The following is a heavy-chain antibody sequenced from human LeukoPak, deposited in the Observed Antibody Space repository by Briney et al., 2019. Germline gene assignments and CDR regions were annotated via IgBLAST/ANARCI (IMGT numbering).Heavy chain of an antibody. CDR3: AKDLKGGSAWYLEYFQH. V-gene: IGHV3-23*01. D-gene: IGHD6-19*01. CDR2: ISGRGGST. CDR1: GFTFSSYA. Sequence: PGGSLRLSCAASGFTFSSYAMSWVRQAPGKGLEWVSGISGRGGSTYYADSVKGRFTISRDNSKNTLYLQMNSLRAEDTAVYYCAKDLKGGSAWYLEYFQHWGQGTLVTVSS. J-gene: IGHJ1*01.